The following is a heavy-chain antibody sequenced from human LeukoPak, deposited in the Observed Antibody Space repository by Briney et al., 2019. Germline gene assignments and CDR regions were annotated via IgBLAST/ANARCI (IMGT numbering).Heavy chain of an antibody. CDR2: IYYSGST. D-gene: IGHD3-22*01. V-gene: IGHV4-59*12. CDR3: ARMTTYYYDSSGYLAY. J-gene: IGHJ4*02. CDR1: GGSISSYY. Sequence: SETLSLTCTVSGGSISSYYWSWIRQPPGKGLEWIGYIYYSGSTNYNPSLKSRVTISVDTSKNQFSLKLSSVTAADTAVYYCARMTTYYYDSSGYLAYWGQGTLVTVSS.